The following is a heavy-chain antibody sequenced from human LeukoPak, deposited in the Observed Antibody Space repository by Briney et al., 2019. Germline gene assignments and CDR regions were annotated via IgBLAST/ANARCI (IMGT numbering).Heavy chain of an antibody. CDR1: GYSFTNYW. CDR3: AGARHGDYRWDY. V-gene: IGHV5-51*01. CDR2: IHSADSNT. Sequence: GESLKISCKDSGYSFTNYWIGWVRQMPGKGLEWMGIIHSADSNTKYSPSFQGQVTISADRSISTAYLQWSGLKASDTAMYYCAGARHGDYRWDYWGQGTLVTVSS. D-gene: IGHD4-17*01. J-gene: IGHJ4*02.